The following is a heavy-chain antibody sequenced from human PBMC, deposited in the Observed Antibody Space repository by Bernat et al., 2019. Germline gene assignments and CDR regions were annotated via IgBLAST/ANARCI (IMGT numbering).Heavy chain of an antibody. V-gene: IGHV3-33*01. CDR3: TRFVSFDY. CDR2: IWDDGSNK. CDR1: GFTFSSYG. J-gene: IGHJ4*02. D-gene: IGHD2-21*01. Sequence: QVQLVESGGGVVQPGGSLRLSCAASGFTFSSYGMRWVRQAPGKGLEWVAVIWDDGSNKYYADSVKGRFTISRDNSKNTLYLQMNSLRAEDTAVYYCTRFVSFDYWGQGTLVSVSS.